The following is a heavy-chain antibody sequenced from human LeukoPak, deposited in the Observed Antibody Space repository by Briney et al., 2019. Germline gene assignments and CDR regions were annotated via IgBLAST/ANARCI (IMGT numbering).Heavy chain of an antibody. CDR3: ASLGVAVTTADY. CDR2: IYYSGST. V-gene: IGHV4-39*07. J-gene: IGHJ4*02. CDR1: GGSISSSSYY. Sequence: SETLSLTCTVSGGSISSSSYYWGWIRQPPGKGLEWIGSIYYSGSTYYNPSLKSRVTISVDTSKNQFSLKLSSVTAADTAVYYCASLGVAVTTADYWGQGTLVTVSS. D-gene: IGHD4-17*01.